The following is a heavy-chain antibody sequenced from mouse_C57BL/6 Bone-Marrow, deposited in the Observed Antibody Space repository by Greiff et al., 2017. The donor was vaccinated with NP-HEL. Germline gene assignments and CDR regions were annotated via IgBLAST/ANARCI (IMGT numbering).Heavy chain of an antibody. Sequence: EVHLVESGGGLVQPKGSLKLSCAASGFSFNTYAMNWVRQAPGKGLEWVARIRSKSNNYATYYADSVKDRFTISRDDSESMLYLQMNNLKTEDTAMYYCVRQNYYCLWYFDVWGTGTTVTVSS. CDR2: IRSKSNNYAT. CDR1: GFSFNTYA. J-gene: IGHJ1*03. D-gene: IGHD1-1*01. CDR3: VRQNYYCLWYFDV. V-gene: IGHV10-1*01.